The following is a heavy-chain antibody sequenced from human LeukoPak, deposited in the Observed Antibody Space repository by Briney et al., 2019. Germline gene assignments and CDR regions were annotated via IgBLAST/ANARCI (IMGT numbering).Heavy chain of an antibody. D-gene: IGHD4-17*01. CDR1: ALTLTSYG. CDR2: ISYDGSNK. J-gene: IGHJ6*02. Sequence: AQSRRPSWAASALTLTSYGMHWVRHVPGDVRGWVAVISYDGSNKYYTDSVKCRFTISRDNSKNTRYLQMNSLKAEDTAVYYCARDQYVDYDYYDYGMDVWGQGTTVTVSS. V-gene: IGHV3-30*03. CDR3: ARDQYVDYDYYDYGMDV.